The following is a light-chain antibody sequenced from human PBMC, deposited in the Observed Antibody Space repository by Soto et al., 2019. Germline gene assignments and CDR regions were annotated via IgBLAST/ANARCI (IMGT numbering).Light chain of an antibody. J-gene: IGLJ3*02. CDR1: SSNIGSNF. V-gene: IGLV1-51*01. CDR2: DNN. CDR3: GTWNSALRARV. Sequence: QSVLTQPPSVSAAPGQRVTISCSGSSSNIGSNFVSWYKQSPGTAPTLFIYDNNKRPSGIPDRFTASKSGTSATLGITGLQPGDEAVYYCGTWNSALRARVFGGGTKLTVL.